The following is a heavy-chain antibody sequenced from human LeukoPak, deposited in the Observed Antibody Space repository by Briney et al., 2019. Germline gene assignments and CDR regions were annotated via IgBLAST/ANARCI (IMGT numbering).Heavy chain of an antibody. CDR3: ARVRKLRTRGVMDPLDY. CDR2: IQQDGSEK. CDR1: SFTFNYYW. D-gene: IGHD3-10*01. V-gene: IGHV3-7*01. J-gene: IGHJ4*02. Sequence: GGSLRLSCAASSFTFNYYWLTWVRQGQGQGLEGVANIQQDGSEKYYVDSVKGRFISSRDNGKNSLYLQMNSLRAEDTAVYYCARVRKLRTRGVMDPLDYWGQGTLVTVSS.